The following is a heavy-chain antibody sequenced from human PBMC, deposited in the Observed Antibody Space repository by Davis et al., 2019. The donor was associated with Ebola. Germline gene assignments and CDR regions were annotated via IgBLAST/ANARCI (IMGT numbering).Heavy chain of an antibody. J-gene: IGHJ6*02. CDR2: IYHSGKT. V-gene: IGHV4-38-2*01. D-gene: IGHD2-21*01. CDR1: GYSISSGYY. CDR3: ARLNCVGDCYVDV. Sequence: SQTLSLTCAVSGYSISSGYYWGWIRQPPGKGLEWIGNIYHSGKTYYNPSLKSRVTLSEDTSKNQFSLKLSSVTAADTAFYYCARLNCVGDCYVDVWGQGTTVTVSS.